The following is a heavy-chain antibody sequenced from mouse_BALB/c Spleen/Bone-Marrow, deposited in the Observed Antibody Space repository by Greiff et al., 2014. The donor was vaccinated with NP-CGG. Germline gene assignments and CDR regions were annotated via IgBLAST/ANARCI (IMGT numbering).Heavy chain of an antibody. CDR1: GFDFSGFW. D-gene: IGHD2-3*01. Sequence: EVMLVESGGGLVQPGGSLKLSWAASGFDFSGFWMGWVRQAPGKGLEWIGEINPDSSTINYTPSLKDRFIISRDNAKNTLYLQMSKVRSEDTALYYCARLGYYGGFAYWGQGTLVTVSA. CDR3: ARLGYYGGFAY. CDR2: INPDSSTI. J-gene: IGHJ3*01. V-gene: IGHV4-1*02.